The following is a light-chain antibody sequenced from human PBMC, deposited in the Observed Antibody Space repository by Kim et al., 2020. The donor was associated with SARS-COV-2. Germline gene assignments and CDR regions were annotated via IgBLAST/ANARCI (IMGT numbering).Light chain of an antibody. Sequence: QSASVSGSPGQSITISCAETSSDVGDYNYVFWYQLHPGKAPKLMIYEVSNRPSGVSNRFSGSKSGNTASLTISGLQAEDEANYYCSSYTGSNTPVFGGGTQLTVL. CDR3: SSYTGSNTPV. CDR2: EVS. J-gene: IGLJ2*01. CDR1: SSDVGDYNY. V-gene: IGLV2-14*01.